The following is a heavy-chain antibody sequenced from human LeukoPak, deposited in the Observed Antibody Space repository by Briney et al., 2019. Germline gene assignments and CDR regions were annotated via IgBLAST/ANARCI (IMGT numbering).Heavy chain of an antibody. CDR3: ASPHGASYYYFDY. J-gene: IGHJ4*02. CDR1: GYSFTSYA. Sequence: ASVKVSCKASGYSFTSYAMHWARQAPGQRLEWMGWINVGNGDTKYSQKFQGRVTMTRDTSTNTVYMELSSLRSEDTAVYYCASPHGASYYYFDYWGQGTLVTVSS. D-gene: IGHD4/OR15-4a*01. CDR2: INVGNGDT. V-gene: IGHV1-3*01.